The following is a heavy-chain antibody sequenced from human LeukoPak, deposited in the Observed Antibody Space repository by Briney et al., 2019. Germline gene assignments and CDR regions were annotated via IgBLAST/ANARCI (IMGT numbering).Heavy chain of an antibody. Sequence: PSETLSLTCTVSGGSISSGDYYWSWIRQPQGKGLEWIGYIYYSGSTYYNPSLKSRVTISVDTSKNQFSLKLSSVTAADTAVYYCASRLLHNWFDPWGQGTLVTVSS. CDR3: ASRLLHNWFDP. J-gene: IGHJ5*02. CDR2: IYYSGST. V-gene: IGHV4-30-4*01. CDR1: GGSISSGDYY. D-gene: IGHD2/OR15-2a*01.